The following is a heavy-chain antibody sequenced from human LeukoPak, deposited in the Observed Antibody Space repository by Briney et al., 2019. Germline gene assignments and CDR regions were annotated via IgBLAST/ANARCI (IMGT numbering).Heavy chain of an antibody. J-gene: IGHJ4*02. Sequence: SGTLSLTCAVSGASITSSHWWSWARQPPGKGLEWIGEIHDSGTTNYKPSLKSRVTMSLDKSNSQISLKLTSVTAADTAVYYCATYFYGDYATHYFDFWGQGTLVTVSS. CDR1: GASITSSHW. CDR2: IHDSGTT. V-gene: IGHV4-4*02. D-gene: IGHD4-17*01. CDR3: ATYFYGDYATHYFDF.